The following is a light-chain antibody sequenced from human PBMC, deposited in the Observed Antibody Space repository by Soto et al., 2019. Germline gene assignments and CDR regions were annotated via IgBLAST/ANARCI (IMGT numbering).Light chain of an antibody. Sequence: DIQMTQSPSSLSASVGDRVTITCRASQGISNYLAWYQQKPGKVPKLLIYAGSTLQSGVPSRFSGSGSGTDFTLTISSLQPEDVATHYCQKYNSAPQLTFGGGTKVEIK. CDR3: QKYNSAPQLT. V-gene: IGKV1-27*01. J-gene: IGKJ4*01. CDR1: QGISNY. CDR2: AGS.